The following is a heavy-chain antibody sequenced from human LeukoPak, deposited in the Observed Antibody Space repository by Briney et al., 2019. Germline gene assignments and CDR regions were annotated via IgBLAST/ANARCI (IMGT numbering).Heavy chain of an antibody. CDR3: ARMLYSSFFYYYYMDV. Sequence: PSETLSLTCAVYGGSFSGYYWSWIRQPPGKGLEWIGEINHSGSTNYNPSLKSRVTISVDTSKNQFSLKLSSVTAADTAVYYCARMLYSSFFYYYYMDVWGKGTRSPSP. V-gene: IGHV4-34*01. CDR1: GGSFSGYY. J-gene: IGHJ6*03. CDR2: INHSGST. D-gene: IGHD6-19*01.